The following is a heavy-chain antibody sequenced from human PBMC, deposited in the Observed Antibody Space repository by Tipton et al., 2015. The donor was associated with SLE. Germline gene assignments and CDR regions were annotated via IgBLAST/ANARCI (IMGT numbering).Heavy chain of an antibody. CDR1: GGSISSGSYY. D-gene: IGHD3-10*01. V-gene: IGHV4-61*02. J-gene: IGHJ6*02. CDR2: IYTSGST. CDR3: ARGGGSYGSGSYYPMDV. Sequence: TLSLTCTVSGGSISSGSYYWNWIRQPAGKGLEWIGRIYTSGSTNYNPSLKSRVTISVDTSKNQFSLKLSSVTAADTAVYYCARGGGSYGSGSYYPMDVWGQGTTVTVSS.